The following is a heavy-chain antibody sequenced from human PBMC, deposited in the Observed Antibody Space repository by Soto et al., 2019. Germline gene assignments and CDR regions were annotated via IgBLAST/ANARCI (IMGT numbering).Heavy chain of an antibody. CDR2: SSHSGST. J-gene: IGHJ4*02. V-gene: IGHV4-34*01. D-gene: IGHD3-16*02. CDR1: GGSFSGYY. CDR3: ARAYDYVWGTYRLDY. Sequence: QVQLQQWGAGLLKPSETLSLTCAVYGGSFSGYYWSWIRQPPGKGLEWIGESSHSGSTKYNPSLKSRVTISVDTSKNQCSLKLSSVTAADTAVYYCARAYDYVWGTYRLDYWGQGTLVTVSS.